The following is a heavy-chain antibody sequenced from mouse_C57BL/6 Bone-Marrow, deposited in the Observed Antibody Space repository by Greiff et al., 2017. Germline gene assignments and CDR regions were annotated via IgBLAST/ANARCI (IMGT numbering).Heavy chain of an antibody. CDR3: ARERWLLGAMDY. Sequence: QVQLQQSDAELVKPGASVKISCKVSGYTFTDHTLHWMKQRPEQGLEWIGYIYPRDGSTKYNEKFQGKATLTADKSSNTAYMQLNSLASEDSAVYCCARERWLLGAMDYWGQGTSVTVSS. D-gene: IGHD2-3*01. V-gene: IGHV1-78*01. CDR2: IYPRDGST. J-gene: IGHJ4*01. CDR1: GYTFTDHT.